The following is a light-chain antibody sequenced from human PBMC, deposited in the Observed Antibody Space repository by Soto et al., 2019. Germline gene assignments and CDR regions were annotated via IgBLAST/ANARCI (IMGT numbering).Light chain of an antibody. CDR3: LLFYSDVRGV. V-gene: IGLV7-46*01. J-gene: IGLJ2*01. Sequence: QAVVTQEPSLTVSPGGTVTLTCGSSTGAVTSGHYPYWFQQKPGQAPRTLIYDTSNKHSWTPARFSGSLLGDEAALTLSGAQPEDEAEYYCLLFYSDVRGVFGGGTKLTVL. CDR1: TGAVTSGHY. CDR2: DTS.